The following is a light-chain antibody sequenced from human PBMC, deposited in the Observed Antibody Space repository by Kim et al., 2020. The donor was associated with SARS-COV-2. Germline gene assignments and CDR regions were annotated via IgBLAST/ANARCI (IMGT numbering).Light chain of an antibody. CDR3: AAWDDSLHWV. V-gene: IGLV1-44*01. J-gene: IGLJ3*02. CDR1: TSNIGSNT. CDR2: SNN. Sequence: ELTQPPSASGTPGQRVTISCSGGTSNIGSNTVNWYRQLPGTAPKLPIYSNNQRPSGVPDRFSGSQSGTSASLAISGLQSEDEADYFCAAWDDSLHWVF.